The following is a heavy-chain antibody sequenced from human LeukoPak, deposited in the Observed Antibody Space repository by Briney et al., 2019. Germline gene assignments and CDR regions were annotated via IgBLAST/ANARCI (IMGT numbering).Heavy chain of an antibody. Sequence: GESLKISCKGSGYIFTTYWIGWVRLMPGKGLEWMGIIHPGNSDTRYSPSFQGQVTISADKSISTAYLQWSSLKTSDTAMYYCARQGSLVGATGYWGQGTLVTVSS. CDR2: IHPGNSDT. CDR3: ARQGSLVGATGY. V-gene: IGHV5-51*01. J-gene: IGHJ4*02. D-gene: IGHD1-26*01. CDR1: GYIFTTYW.